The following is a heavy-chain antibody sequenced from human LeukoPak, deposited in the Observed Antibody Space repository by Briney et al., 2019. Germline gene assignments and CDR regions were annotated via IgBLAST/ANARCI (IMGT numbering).Heavy chain of an antibody. CDR3: ATGYYYDASGNYWDRPFEF. CDR2: ISSSGRHI. D-gene: IGHD3-22*01. CDR1: GFTFSKYS. J-gene: IGHJ4*02. V-gene: IGHV3-21*01. Sequence: PGGSLRLSCAASGFTFSKYSLNWVRQAPGKGLEWVSSISSSGRHIYYADSVKGRFTISRDNAKNSLSLAMDRLRGEDTAVYYCATGYYYDASGNYWDRPFEFWGQGTLVTVPS.